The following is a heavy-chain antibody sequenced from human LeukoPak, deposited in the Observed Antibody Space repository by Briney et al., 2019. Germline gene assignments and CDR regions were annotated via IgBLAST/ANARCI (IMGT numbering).Heavy chain of an antibody. CDR1: TYSITSDYH. V-gene: IGHV4-38-2*01. D-gene: IGHD1-26*01. Sequence: SETLSLTCEVSTYSITSDYHWAWIRQSPGRGLEWIGSIYRTGKTYYNPAHKTRVTISVDTSKNQFSLRLSSVTASDTAVYFCARHVSGNVWFFDDWGQGTLVTVSS. CDR3: ARHVSGNVWFFDD. CDR2: IYRTGKT. J-gene: IGHJ4*02.